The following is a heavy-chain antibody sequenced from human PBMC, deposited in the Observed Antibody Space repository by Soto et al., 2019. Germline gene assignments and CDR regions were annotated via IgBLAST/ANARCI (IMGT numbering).Heavy chain of an antibody. Sequence: VQLVQSGAEVKKLGSSVKVSCQASGGTFSSYAITWVRQAPGQGLEWVGGIIPMFGTTNNAQKFQGRVTITADEFTSTAYMELSSLRFEDTAIYYCAREEGAYSHGSGSYGGMDVGGQGTTVTVSS. V-gene: IGHV1-69*01. CDR1: GGTFSSYA. CDR3: AREEGAYSHGSGSYGGMDV. CDR2: IIPMFGTT. D-gene: IGHD3-10*01. J-gene: IGHJ6*02.